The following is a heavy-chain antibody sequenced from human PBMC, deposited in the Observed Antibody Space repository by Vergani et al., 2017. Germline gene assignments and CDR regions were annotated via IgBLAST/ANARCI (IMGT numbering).Heavy chain of an antibody. D-gene: IGHD2-2*01. J-gene: IGHJ4*02. V-gene: IGHV3-21*06. CDR1: GFTFTSHS. CDR2: ISSSSRYI. CDR3: AREESSTSYCNDY. Sequence: VQLVESGGGVVQPGRSLRLSCAASGFTFTSHSMNWVRQAPGKGLEWVSSISSSSRYIYYSDSVKGRFTISRDNAKNSLFLQMNSLRAEDTAVYYCAREESSTSYCNDYWGQGTLVTV.